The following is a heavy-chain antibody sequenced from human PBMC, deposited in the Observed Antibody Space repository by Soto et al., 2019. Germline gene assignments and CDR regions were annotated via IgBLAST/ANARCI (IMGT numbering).Heavy chain of an antibody. D-gene: IGHD2-8*02. V-gene: IGHV3-23*01. CDR2: MSDRGEST. CDR3: ARADCTGPYCYSWPINYGLDV. J-gene: IGHJ6*02. CDR1: GFTFSAYA. Sequence: GGSLILSCAASGFTFSAYAMTWVRQAPGKGLEWVSSMSDRGESTNYADAVKGRFTISRDNSKSTLYLQIDSLRAEDTAIYYCARADCTGPYCYSWPINYGLDVWGQGTTVTVSS.